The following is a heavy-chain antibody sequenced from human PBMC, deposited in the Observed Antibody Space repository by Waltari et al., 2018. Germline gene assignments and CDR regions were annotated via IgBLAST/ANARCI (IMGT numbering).Heavy chain of an antibody. CDR2: IYTSGST. CDR3: ARQRKWGIAVTYAFDI. J-gene: IGHJ3*02. CDR1: GGSISSYY. V-gene: IGHV4-4*07. Sequence: QVQLQESGPGLVKPSETLSLTCTVSGGSISSYYWSWIRQPAGKGLEWIGRIYTSGSTNYKPALKRRVTMSVDTSKNQFSLKLSSVTAADTAVYYCARQRKWGIAVTYAFDIWGQGTMVTVAS. D-gene: IGHD6-19*01.